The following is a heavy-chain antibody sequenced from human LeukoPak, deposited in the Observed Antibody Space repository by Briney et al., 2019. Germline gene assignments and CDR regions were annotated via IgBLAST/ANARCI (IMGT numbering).Heavy chain of an antibody. J-gene: IGHJ4*02. CDR1: GFTFSDYY. CDR3: ARESASTSCFDY. CDR2: ISSSGSTI. D-gene: IGHD2-2*01. Sequence: GGSLRLSCAASGFTFSDYYMSWIRQAPGKGLEWASYISSSGSTIYYADSVKGRFTISRDNAKNSLYLQMNSLRAEDTAVYYCARESASTSCFDYWGQGTLVTVSS. V-gene: IGHV3-11*01.